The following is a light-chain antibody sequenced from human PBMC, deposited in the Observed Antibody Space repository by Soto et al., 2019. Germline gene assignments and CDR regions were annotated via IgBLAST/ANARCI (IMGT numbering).Light chain of an antibody. J-gene: IGKJ5*01. Sequence: EIVMTQSPATLSSSPGERATLSCRASQSVNSKLAWYQQKPGQTPRLVIYHASTRAPGIPARFSGSGSGTEFTLTISSLQSEDFSVYYCQEYNNWPLLTFGQGTRLEI. CDR2: HAS. V-gene: IGKV3D-15*01. CDR1: QSVNSK. CDR3: QEYNNWPLLT.